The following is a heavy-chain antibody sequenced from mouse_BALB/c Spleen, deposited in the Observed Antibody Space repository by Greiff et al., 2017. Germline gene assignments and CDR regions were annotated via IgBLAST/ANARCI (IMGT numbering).Heavy chain of an antibody. D-gene: IGHD2-14*01. V-gene: IGHV1-7*01. CDR1: GYTFTSYW. J-gene: IGHJ2*01. CDR2: INPSTGYT. Sequence: QVQLQQSGAELAKPGASVKMSCKASGYTFTSYWMHWVKQRPGQGLEWIGYINPSTGYTEYNQKFKDKATLTADKSSSTAYMQLSSLTSEDSAVYYCARSRTYYRYDEGVDYWGQGTTLTVSS. CDR3: ARSRTYYRYDEGVDY.